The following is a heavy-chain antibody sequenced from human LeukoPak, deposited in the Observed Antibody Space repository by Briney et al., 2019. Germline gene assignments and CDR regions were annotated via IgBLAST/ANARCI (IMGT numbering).Heavy chain of an antibody. Sequence: GRSLRLSCAASGFTFSSYAMHWVRQAPGKGLEWVAVISYDGSNKYYADSVKGRFTISRGNSKNTLYLQMNSLRAEDTAVYYCARAAVIVGASYFDYWGQGTLVTVSS. CDR2: ISYDGSNK. CDR3: ARAAVIVGASYFDY. CDR1: GFTFSSYA. J-gene: IGHJ4*02. V-gene: IGHV3-30-3*01. D-gene: IGHD1-26*01.